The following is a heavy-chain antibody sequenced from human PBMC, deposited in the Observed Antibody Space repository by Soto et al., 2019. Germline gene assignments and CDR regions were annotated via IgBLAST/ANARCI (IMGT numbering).Heavy chain of an antibody. CDR1: GFNFNVAW. Sequence: EGQLVESGGRLVEPGGSLRLSCAASGFNFNVAWMNWVRQAPGKGLEWLGRIKSKGGGETTEYVAFVKGRFTISRDDSKNSLYLQMNSLKSEDTAVYYCTKVLALPPNDPFDIWGQGTMVTVSS. CDR3: TKVLALPPNDPFDI. V-gene: IGHV3-15*01. CDR2: IKSKGGGETT. J-gene: IGHJ3*02. D-gene: IGHD3-3*02.